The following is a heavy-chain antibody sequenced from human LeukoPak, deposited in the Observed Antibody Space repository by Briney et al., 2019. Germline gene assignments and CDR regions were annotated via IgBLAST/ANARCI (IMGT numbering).Heavy chain of an antibody. V-gene: IGHV1-2*02. D-gene: IGHD6-19*01. CDR2: IIPSSGGT. CDR1: GYTFTGYY. CDR3: ARGPRIAVAGTGTYY. Sequence: ASVKVSCKASGYTFTGYYMHWVRQAPGQGLEWMGWIIPSSGGTNYAQKFQGRVTMTRDTSISTAYMDLSRLRSDDTAMYYCARGPRIAVAGTGTYYWGQGTLVTVSS. J-gene: IGHJ4*02.